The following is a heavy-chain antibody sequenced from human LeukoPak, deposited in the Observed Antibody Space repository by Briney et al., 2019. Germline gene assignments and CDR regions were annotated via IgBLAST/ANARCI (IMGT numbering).Heavy chain of an antibody. CDR3: AVSVRFERVWHYFNN. Sequence: PGGSLRLSCAASGFTFSSYAMSWVRQAPGKGLKWVSGISESGAITHYADSVKGRFTISRDNSKTTVFLQMNSLRAEDTAVYYCAVSVRFERVWHYFNNWGQGTQVTVSS. V-gene: IGHV3-23*01. CDR2: ISESGAIT. J-gene: IGHJ4*02. CDR1: GFTFSSYA. D-gene: IGHD3-9*01.